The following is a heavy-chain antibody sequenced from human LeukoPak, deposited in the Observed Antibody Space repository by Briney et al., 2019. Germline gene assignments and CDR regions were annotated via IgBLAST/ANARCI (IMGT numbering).Heavy chain of an antibody. CDR3: AREGGYCSGGSCYWDDY. Sequence: GGSLRVSCAAPGFTFSSYSMNWVRQAPGKGRGWVSYISSSSSTIYYGDSVKGRFTISRDNAKNSLYLQMNSLRAEDTAVYYCAREGGYCSGGSCYWDDYWGQGTLVTVSS. J-gene: IGHJ4*02. V-gene: IGHV3-48*01. CDR1: GFTFSSYS. CDR2: ISSSSSTI. D-gene: IGHD2-15*01.